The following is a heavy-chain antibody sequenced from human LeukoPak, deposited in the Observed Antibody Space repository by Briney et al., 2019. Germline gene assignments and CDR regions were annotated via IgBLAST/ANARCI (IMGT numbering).Heavy chain of an antibody. J-gene: IGHJ4*01. V-gene: IGHV3-23*01. D-gene: IGHD3-10*01. Sequence: GGSLRLSCVASAFTISNFAMSWVRQAPGKGLEWDSSISGSGGSTYYADSVKGRFPISRDNSKNTLYLQMNDLGADDTAVYYCARDNYYGSGSYTAYWGHGTLVTVSS. CDR3: ARDNYYGSGSYTAY. CDR2: ISGSGGST. CDR1: AFTISNFA.